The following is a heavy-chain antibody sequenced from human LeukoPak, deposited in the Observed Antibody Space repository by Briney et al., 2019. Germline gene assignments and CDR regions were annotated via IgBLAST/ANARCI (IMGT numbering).Heavy chain of an antibody. Sequence: PGGSLRLSCAASGFTSSSYGMHWVRQAPGKGLEWVAVIWYGGSNKYYADSVKGRFTISRDNSKNTLYLQMNSLRAEDTAVYYCAKGGIAARTFLDYWGQGTLVTVSS. CDR2: IWYGGSNK. D-gene: IGHD6-6*01. J-gene: IGHJ4*02. V-gene: IGHV3-30*02. CDR3: AKGGIAARTFLDY. CDR1: GFTSSSYG.